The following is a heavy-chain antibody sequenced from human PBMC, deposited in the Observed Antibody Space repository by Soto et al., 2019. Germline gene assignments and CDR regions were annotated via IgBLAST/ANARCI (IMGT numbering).Heavy chain of an antibody. CDR3: ARGYPVYYGSGSYLLDLDY. V-gene: IGHV3-30-3*01. Sequence: PGGSLRLSCAASGFTFNSYAMHWVRQAPGKGLEWVAVISYDGSNKYYADSVKGRFTISRVNSKNTLYLQMNSLRAEDTAVYYCARGYPVYYGSGSYLLDLDYWGQGTPVTVSS. D-gene: IGHD3-10*01. CDR1: GFTFNSYA. J-gene: IGHJ4*02. CDR2: ISYDGSNK.